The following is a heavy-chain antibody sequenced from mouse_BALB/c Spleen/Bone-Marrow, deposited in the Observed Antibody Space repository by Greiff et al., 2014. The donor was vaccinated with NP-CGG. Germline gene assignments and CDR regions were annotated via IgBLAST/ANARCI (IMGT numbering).Heavy chain of an antibody. CDR1: GYTFTSYY. J-gene: IGHJ2*01. Sequence: QVQLQQSGPELVKPGASVRISCKASGYTFTSYYIHWGKQRPGHGPEWIGWIYPGNVNTKDNEKFKGKATLTADKSSSTAYMQLXSLTSEDSAVYFCATYDYWGQGTTLTVSS. CDR3: ATYDY. CDR2: IYPGNVNT. V-gene: IGHV1S56*01.